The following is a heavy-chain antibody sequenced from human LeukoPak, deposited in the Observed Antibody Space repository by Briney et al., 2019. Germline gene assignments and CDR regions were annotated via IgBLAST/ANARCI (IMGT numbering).Heavy chain of an antibody. D-gene: IGHD6-19*01. J-gene: IGHJ4*02. CDR1: GYTFTSYD. CDR2: MNPNSGNT. Sequence: ASVKVSCKASGYTFTSYDINWVRQATGQGLEWMGWMNPNSGNTGYAQKFQGRVAMTRNTSISTAYMELSSLRSEDTAVYYCARGGIAVAGTFDYWGQETLVTVSS. V-gene: IGHV1-8*01. CDR3: ARGGIAVAGTFDY.